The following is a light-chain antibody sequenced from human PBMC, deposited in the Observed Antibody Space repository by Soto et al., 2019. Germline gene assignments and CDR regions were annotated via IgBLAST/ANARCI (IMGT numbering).Light chain of an antibody. V-gene: IGKV1-5*03. CDR2: KAS. CDR1: QSISNW. CDR3: QQYQSFPYT. Sequence: DIQMTQSPSTLSASVGDRVTITCRASQSISNWLAWYQQKPGKAPYLLIYKASRLESGVPSRFSGSTSWTEFTLTISSLQPDDFATYYCQQYQSFPYTFGQGTKLEIK. J-gene: IGKJ2*01.